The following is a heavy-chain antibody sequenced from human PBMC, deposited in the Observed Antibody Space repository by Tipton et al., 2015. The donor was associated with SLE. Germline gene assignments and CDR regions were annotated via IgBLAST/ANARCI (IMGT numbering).Heavy chain of an antibody. J-gene: IGHJ4*02. V-gene: IGHV3-9*01. D-gene: IGHD5-18*01. Sequence: GLVKPSQTLSLTCTVSGGSITSSGYYWAWIRQHPGKGLEWVSGIGWNSGSIAYADSVKGRFTISRDNAKDSLYLQMNSLRVEDTALYYCARDRGGLVDTGMIEYWGQGTLVTVSS. CDR1: GGSITSSGYY. CDR2: IGWNSGSI. CDR3: ARDRGGLVDTGMIEY.